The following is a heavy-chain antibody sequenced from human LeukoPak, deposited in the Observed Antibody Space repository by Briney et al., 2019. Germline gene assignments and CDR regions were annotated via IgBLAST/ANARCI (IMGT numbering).Heavy chain of an antibody. Sequence: ASVKVSCKASGYTFTRFYFHWVRQAPGQGLEWMGTINPSGGRTRYGQKFQGRVTMARDTSTSTAYMELSSLRSEDTAVYYCARDVHDYVWGSYRPFDYWGQGTLVTVSS. D-gene: IGHD3-16*02. CDR1: GYTFTRFY. J-gene: IGHJ4*02. CDR3: ARDVHDYVWGSYRPFDY. CDR2: INPSGGRT. V-gene: IGHV1-46*01.